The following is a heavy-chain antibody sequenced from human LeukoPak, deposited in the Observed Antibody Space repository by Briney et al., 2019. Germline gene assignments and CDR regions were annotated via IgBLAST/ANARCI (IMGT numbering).Heavy chain of an antibody. D-gene: IGHD2-2*01. Sequence: PGGSLRLSCAASGFTFSRHWMHWVRQAPGKGLVWISRINSDASDTNYADFVKGRFTISRDNVKNTVYLQINSLRDEDTAVYYCARICSSTDCLIPDWGQGTLVTVSS. CDR3: ARICSSTDCLIPD. V-gene: IGHV3-74*01. CDR1: GFTFSRHW. J-gene: IGHJ4*02. CDR2: INSDASDT.